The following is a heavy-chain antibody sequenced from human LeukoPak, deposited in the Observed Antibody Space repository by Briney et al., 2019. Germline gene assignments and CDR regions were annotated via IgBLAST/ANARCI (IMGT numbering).Heavy chain of an antibody. CDR1: GFTFIDYY. Sequence: GGSLRLSCAASGFTFIDYYMSWIRQAPGKGLEWVSYISTSGNTMDYADSVKGRFTISRDNAKNSLYLQMNSLRAEDTAVYYCAELGITMIGGVWGKGTTVTISS. V-gene: IGHV3-11*04. CDR3: AELGITMIGGV. J-gene: IGHJ6*04. D-gene: IGHD3-10*02. CDR2: ISTSGNTM.